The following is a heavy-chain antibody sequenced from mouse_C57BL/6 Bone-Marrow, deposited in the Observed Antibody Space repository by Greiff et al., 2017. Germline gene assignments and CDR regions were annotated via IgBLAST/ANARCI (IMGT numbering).Heavy chain of an antibody. D-gene: IGHD2-4*01. J-gene: IGHJ3*01. CDR2: INPGSGGT. V-gene: IGHV1-54*01. CDR3: ARDDSAWFAY. Sequence: QVQLQQSGAELVRPGTSVKVSCKASGYAFTNYLIEWVKQRPGQGLEWIGVINPGSGGTNYNEKFKGKATLTADKSSRTASMQLSSLTYEDSAVYFCARDDSAWFAYWGQGTLVTVSA. CDR1: GYAFTNYL.